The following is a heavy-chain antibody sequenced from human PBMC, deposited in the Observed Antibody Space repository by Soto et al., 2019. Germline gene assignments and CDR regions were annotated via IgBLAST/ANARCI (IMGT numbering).Heavy chain of an antibody. CDR2: MNPNSGNT. CDR3: ARGWYSGSDSPKYYYYGMDV. CDR1: GSSFTSYD. J-gene: IGHJ6*02. V-gene: IGHV1-8*01. D-gene: IGHD5-12*01. Sequence: GXSVKVSCKASGSSFTSYDINWVRQATGQGLEWMGWMNPNSGNTGYAQKFQGRVTMTRNTSISTAYMELSSLRSEDTAVYYCARGWYSGSDSPKYYYYGMDVWGQGTTVTVSS.